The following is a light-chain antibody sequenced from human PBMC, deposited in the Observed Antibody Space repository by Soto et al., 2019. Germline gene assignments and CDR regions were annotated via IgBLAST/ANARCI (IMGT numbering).Light chain of an antibody. V-gene: IGKV3-11*01. CDR3: QQRSDSIT. CDR2: DAS. J-gene: IGKJ5*01. Sequence: DSVLTQCPGTLGLAPAARASLACWASHSVTTHLAWFQQRPGQTPRLLIYDASTRAPGIPARFSGRGSGADFTLTISSLEPEDFAVYYCQQRSDSITFGQGTRLEIK. CDR1: HSVTTH.